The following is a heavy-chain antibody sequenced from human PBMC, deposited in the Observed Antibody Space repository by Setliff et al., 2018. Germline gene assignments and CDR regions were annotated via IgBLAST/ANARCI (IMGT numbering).Heavy chain of an antibody. J-gene: IGHJ6*03. CDR1: GYSFAKYA. V-gene: IGHV1-18*04. CDR2: ISAYNGNT. D-gene: IGHD6-13*01. Sequence: ASVKVSCKASGYSFAKYALHWVRQAPGQGLEWMGWISAYNGNTNYAQKLQGRVTMTTDTSTSTAYMELRSLRSDDTAVYYCARVVTDRQQLVLYYYYYYMDVWGKGTTVTVSS. CDR3: ARVVTDRQQLVLYYYYYYMDV.